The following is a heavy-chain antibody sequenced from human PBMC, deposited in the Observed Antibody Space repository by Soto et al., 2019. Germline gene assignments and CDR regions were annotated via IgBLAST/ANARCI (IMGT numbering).Heavy chain of an antibody. V-gene: IGHV1-46*01. D-gene: IGHD3-16*01. J-gene: IGHJ3*01. CDR3: ARGSSSGWGGTGVLNV. CDR2: INPSNASP. CDR1: GYTFTKHY. Sequence: QVQLAQSGAEVKKPGASVKVSCQASGYTFTKHYMHWVRQAPGQGLEWMGVINPSNASPRYAQKFQGRVTVTSDTSTSTVCMELTSLTSDDTAVYYCARGSSSGWGGTGVLNVWGQGTMVTVSS.